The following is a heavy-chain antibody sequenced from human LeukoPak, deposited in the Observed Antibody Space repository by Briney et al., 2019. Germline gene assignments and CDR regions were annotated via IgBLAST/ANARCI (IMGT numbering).Heavy chain of an antibody. Sequence: GGSLRLSCAASGSTLSNYAISWVRQAPGKGLEWVSTITTSDGNTYYADSVKGRFTVSRDNSKNTLFLQMNSLRAEDTAVYYCAKDGGLWVSAHWGDSWGRGTLVTVSS. D-gene: IGHD7-27*01. J-gene: IGHJ4*02. V-gene: IGHV3-23*01. CDR3: AKDGGLWVSAHWGDS. CDR1: GSTLSNYA. CDR2: ITTSDGNT.